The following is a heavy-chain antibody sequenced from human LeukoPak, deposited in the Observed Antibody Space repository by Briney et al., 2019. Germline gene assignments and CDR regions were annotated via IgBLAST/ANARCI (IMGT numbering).Heavy chain of an antibody. CDR2: INCGGSAS. V-gene: IGHV3-74*01. D-gene: IGHD3-16*02. J-gene: IGHJ4*02. Sequence: GGSLRLSCAASGFPFSSYRMHWVRQAPGKGLVWLSRINCGGSASLYAHSVEGRFTTSRDTTKNTLYLQMNSLRAEDTAVYYCTGSRSQAYWGQGTLVTVSS. CDR1: GFPFSSYR. CDR3: TGSRSQAY.